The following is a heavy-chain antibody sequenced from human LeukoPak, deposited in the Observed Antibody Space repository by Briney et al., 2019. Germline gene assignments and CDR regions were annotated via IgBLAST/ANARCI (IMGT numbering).Heavy chain of an antibody. CDR1: GFTFSSYA. V-gene: IGHV3-30-3*01. J-gene: IGHJ6*02. Sequence: GRSLRLSCAASGFTFSSYAMHWVRQAPGKGLEWVAVISYDGSNKYYADSVKGRFTISRDNSKNTLYLQMNSLRAEDTAVYYCARDLGDIVVVPAAINLIYYGMDVWGQGTTVTASS. CDR3: ARDLGDIVVVPAAINLIYYGMDV. D-gene: IGHD2-2*01. CDR2: ISYDGSNK.